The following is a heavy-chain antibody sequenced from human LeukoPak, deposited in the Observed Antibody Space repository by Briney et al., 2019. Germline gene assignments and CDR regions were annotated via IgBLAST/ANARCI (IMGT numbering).Heavy chain of an antibody. Sequence: GGTPRLSCAASGFTFSSYGMSWVRQAPGKGLEWVSAISGSGGSTYYADSVKGRFTISRDNSKNTLYLQMNSLRAEDTAVYYCAKKSQYYDILTGPTNWFDPWGQGTLVTVSS. J-gene: IGHJ5*02. CDR2: ISGSGGST. CDR1: GFTFSSYG. CDR3: AKKSQYYDILTGPTNWFDP. V-gene: IGHV3-23*01. D-gene: IGHD3-9*01.